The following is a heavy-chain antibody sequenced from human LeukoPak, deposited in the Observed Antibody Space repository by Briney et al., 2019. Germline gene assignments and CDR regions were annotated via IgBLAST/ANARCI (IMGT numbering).Heavy chain of an antibody. V-gene: IGHV1-18*01. CDR2: ISAYNGNT. Sequence: ASVKVSCKASGYTFTSYGISWVRQAPGQGFEWMGWISAYNGNTNYAQKLQGRVTMTTDTSTSTAYMELRSLRSDDTAVYYCARGSSGWYIAAFDIWGQGTMVTVSS. CDR3: ARGSSGWYIAAFDI. CDR1: GYTFTSYG. J-gene: IGHJ3*02. D-gene: IGHD6-19*01.